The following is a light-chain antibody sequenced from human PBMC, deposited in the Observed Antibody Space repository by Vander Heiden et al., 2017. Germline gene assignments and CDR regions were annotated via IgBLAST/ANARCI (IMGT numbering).Light chain of an antibody. V-gene: IGLV1-44*01. CDR3: AAWDDSLSGPWV. CDR1: SSNIGTNT. CDR2: SNN. Sequence: QSVLTQPPSASGTPGRRVSISCSGSSSNIGTNTVNWYHQLPGTTPKVLIYSNNQRPSGVPDRFSGSKSGTSASLAISGLQSEEEADYYCAAWDDSLSGPWVFGGGTKLTVL. J-gene: IGLJ3*02.